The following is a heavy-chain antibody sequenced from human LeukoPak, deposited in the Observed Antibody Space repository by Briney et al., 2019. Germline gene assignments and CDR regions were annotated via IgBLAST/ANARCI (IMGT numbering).Heavy chain of an antibody. J-gene: IGHJ4*02. Sequence: ASVKVSCKASGYTFTSYDINWVRQATGQGLEWMGWMNPNSGNTGYAQKFQGRVTITRNTSISTAYMELSSLRSVDTAVYYCARGPPVYYDFWSGYYTGLDYWGQGTLVTVSS. V-gene: IGHV1-8*03. CDR3: ARGPPVYYDFWSGYYTGLDY. CDR2: MNPNSGNT. D-gene: IGHD3-3*01. CDR1: GYTFTSYD.